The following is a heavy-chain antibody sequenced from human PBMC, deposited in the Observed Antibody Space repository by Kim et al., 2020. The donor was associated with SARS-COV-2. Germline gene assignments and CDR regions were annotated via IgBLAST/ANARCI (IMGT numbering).Heavy chain of an antibody. Sequence: ADPVRGRFTIPRDKAKNSLYVQMNSLRAEDTAVYYCARDKAAAGTNWFDPWGQGTLVTVSS. V-gene: IGHV3-11*01. CDR3: ARDKAAAGTNWFDP. J-gene: IGHJ5*02. D-gene: IGHD6-13*01.